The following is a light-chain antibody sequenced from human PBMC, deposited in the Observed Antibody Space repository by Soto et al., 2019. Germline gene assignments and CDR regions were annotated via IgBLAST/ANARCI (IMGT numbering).Light chain of an antibody. CDR3: QTWGSGIVV. CDR1: SGHSNYA. CDR2: LNSDGSH. J-gene: IGLJ2*01. V-gene: IGLV4-69*01. Sequence: QLVLTQSPSASASLGASVKLTCTLSSGHSNYAIAWHQQQSEKGPRYLMKLNSDGSHSKGDGIPDRFSGSSSGAGRYLTISSLQSEDEADYYCQTWGSGIVVFGGGTQLTVL.